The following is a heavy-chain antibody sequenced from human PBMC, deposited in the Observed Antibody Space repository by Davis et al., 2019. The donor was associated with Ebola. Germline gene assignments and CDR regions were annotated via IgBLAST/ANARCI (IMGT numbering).Heavy chain of an antibody. J-gene: IGHJ3*02. V-gene: IGHV1-2*02. CDR2: INPNSGGT. Sequence: ASVTVSCKASGYTFTGYYMHWVRQAPGQGLEWMGWINPNSGGTNYAQKFQGRVTMTRDTSISTAYMELSRLRSDDTAVYYCAANSGSYSNDAFDIWGQGTMVTVSS. D-gene: IGHD1-26*01. CDR3: AANSGSYSNDAFDI. CDR1: GYTFTGYY.